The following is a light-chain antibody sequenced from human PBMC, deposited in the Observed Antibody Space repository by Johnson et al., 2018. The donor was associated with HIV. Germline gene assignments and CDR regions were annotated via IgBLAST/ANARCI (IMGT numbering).Light chain of an antibody. V-gene: IGLV1-51*02. CDR1: SSNIGYNY. CDR2: ANN. CDR3: GTWDNSLSAHV. J-gene: IGLJ1*01. Sequence: QSVLTQPPSVSAAPGQKVTISCSGSSSNIGYNYVSWYQQVPGTAPKLLMYANNKRPSGIPDRFSGSKSGTSATLGITGLPTGDEADYYCGTWDNSLSAHVFGTGTKVTVL.